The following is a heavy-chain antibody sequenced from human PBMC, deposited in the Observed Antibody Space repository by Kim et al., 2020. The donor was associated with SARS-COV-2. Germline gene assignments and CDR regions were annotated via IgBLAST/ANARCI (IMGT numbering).Heavy chain of an antibody. V-gene: IGHV3-30*18. D-gene: IGHD3-16*01. CDR1: GFNFNYYG. J-gene: IGHJ4*01. Sequence: GGSLRLSCVVSGFNFNYYGMHWVRQAPGKGLEWVAGISYDGSKKFYADSLMGRFTISRDSSKNTLYLQMDSLRSEDTAVYYCAKRGGALGFLGSYYFDY. CDR2: ISYDGSKK. CDR3: AKRGGALGFLGSYYFDY.